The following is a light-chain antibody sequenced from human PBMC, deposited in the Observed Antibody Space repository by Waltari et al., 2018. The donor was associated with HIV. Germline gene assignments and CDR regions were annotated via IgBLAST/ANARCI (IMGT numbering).Light chain of an antibody. CDR1: SSNIDSNY. CDR2: RNT. J-gene: IGLJ3*02. V-gene: IGLV1-47*01. CDR3: AVWDDSLSAQL. Sequence: QSVLTQSPSTSGTPGQRVTIPCSGRSSNIDSNYVSWFQQVPGTAPKLLIFRNTQRPSGVSDRFSGSVSGTSASLAISGLRSEDEADYYCAVWDDSLSAQLFGGGTKLTVL.